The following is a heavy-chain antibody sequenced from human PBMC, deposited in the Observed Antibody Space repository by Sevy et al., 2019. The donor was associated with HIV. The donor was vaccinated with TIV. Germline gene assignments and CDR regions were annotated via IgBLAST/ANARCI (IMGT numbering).Heavy chain of an antibody. CDR2: ISWNSGSI. CDR1: GFTFDDYA. D-gene: IGHD2-15*01. CDR3: AKDAVEVAATGRGYYYYGMDV. Sequence: GGSLRLSCAASGFTFDDYAMHWVRQAPGKDLEWVSGISWNSGSIGYADSVKGRFTISRDNAKNSLYLQMNSLRAEDTALYYCAKDAVEVAATGRGYYYYGMDVWGQGTTVTVSS. V-gene: IGHV3-9*01. J-gene: IGHJ6*02.